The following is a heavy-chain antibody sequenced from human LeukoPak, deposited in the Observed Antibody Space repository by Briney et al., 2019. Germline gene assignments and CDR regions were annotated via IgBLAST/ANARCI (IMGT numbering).Heavy chain of an antibody. CDR1: GFTFSSYE. V-gene: IGHV3-48*03. CDR2: ISSSGSTI. J-gene: IGHJ6*02. D-gene: IGHD5-18*01. Sequence: GGSLRLSCAASGFTFSSYEMNWVRQAPGKGLEWVSYISSSGSTIYYADSVKGRFSISRDNAKNSLYLQMNSLRAEDTAVYYCARDARGYGINYYYYYGMDVWGQGTTVTVSS. CDR3: ARDARGYGINYYYYYGMDV.